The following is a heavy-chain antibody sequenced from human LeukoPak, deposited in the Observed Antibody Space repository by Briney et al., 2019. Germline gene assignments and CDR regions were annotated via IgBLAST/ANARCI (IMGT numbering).Heavy chain of an antibody. CDR1: GFTFSSYW. J-gene: IGHJ4*02. D-gene: IGHD1-26*01. Sequence: AGGSLRLSCAASGFTFSSYWMSWVRQAPGKGLEWVANIKEDGREIYYVDSVKGRFTISRDNAKNSLYLQMNSLRAEDTAVYYCARKYSGSYYAYFDYWGQGTLVTVSS. CDR3: ARKYSGSYYAYFDY. V-gene: IGHV3-7*01. CDR2: IKEDGREI.